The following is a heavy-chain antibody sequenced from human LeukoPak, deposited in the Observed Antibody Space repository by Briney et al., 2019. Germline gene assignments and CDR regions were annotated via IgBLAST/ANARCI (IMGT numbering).Heavy chain of an antibody. CDR1: GYTFTGYY. Sequence: EASVKVSCKASGYTFTGYYMHWVRQAPGQGLEWMGWINPNSGGTNYAQKFQGRVTMTRDTSISTAYMELSRLRSDDTAVYYCARKIGEWYPSGGHDAFDIWGQGTMVTVSS. J-gene: IGHJ3*02. V-gene: IGHV1-2*02. CDR3: ARKIGEWYPSGGHDAFDI. D-gene: IGHD3-3*01. CDR2: INPNSGGT.